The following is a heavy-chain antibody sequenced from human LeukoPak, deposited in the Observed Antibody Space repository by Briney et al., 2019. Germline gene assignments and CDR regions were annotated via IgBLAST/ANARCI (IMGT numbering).Heavy chain of an antibody. CDR3: AKEADDWYPRPFDY. D-gene: IGHD3-9*01. CDR2: ISSSSSTI. Sequence: GGSLRLSCAASGFTFSSYSMNWVRRAPGKGLEWVSYISSSSSTIYYADSVKGRFTISRDNSKNTLYLQMNSLTAEDTAVYYWAKEADDWYPRPFDYWGQGTLVTVSS. CDR1: GFTFSSYS. V-gene: IGHV3-48*01. J-gene: IGHJ4*02.